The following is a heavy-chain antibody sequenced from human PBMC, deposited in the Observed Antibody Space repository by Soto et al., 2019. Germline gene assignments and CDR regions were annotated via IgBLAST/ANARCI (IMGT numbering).Heavy chain of an antibody. CDR2: IKPDGSEV. CDR3: ARESLLKSIPIYRYFYYAMDV. J-gene: IGHJ6*01. CDR1: GFIFSSSW. D-gene: IGHD2-2*02. Sequence: GGSLRLSCAASGFIFSSSWMTWVRQAPGKGLEWVANIKPDGSEVYYADSMKGRFTISRDNARNSLYLQMSSLRAEDTAVYYCARESLLKSIPIYRYFYYAMDVWGQGTPVTVSS. V-gene: IGHV3-7*03.